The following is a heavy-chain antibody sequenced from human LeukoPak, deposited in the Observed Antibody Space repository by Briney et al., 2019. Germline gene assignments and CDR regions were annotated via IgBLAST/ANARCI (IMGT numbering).Heavy chain of an antibody. Sequence: SETLSLTCTVSCGSISSSSSYWGWIRQPPGMGLEWIGSIYYSGSTYYNPSLKSRVTISVDTSKNQFSLIVSSVAAADTAVYYCARYESSAYGIDVWGRGTLVTVSS. CDR3: ARYESSAYGIDV. CDR1: CGSISSSSSY. V-gene: IGHV4-39*01. CDR2: IYYSGST. D-gene: IGHD3-22*01. J-gene: IGHJ2*01.